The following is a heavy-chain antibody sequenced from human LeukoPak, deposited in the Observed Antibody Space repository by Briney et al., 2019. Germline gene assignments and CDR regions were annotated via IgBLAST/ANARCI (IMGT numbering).Heavy chain of an antibody. CDR2: IYYSGST. V-gene: IGHV4-39*07. J-gene: IGHJ4*02. Sequence: PSETLSLTCTVSGGSISSSSYYWGWIRQPPGKGLEWIGSIYYSGSTYYNPSLKSRVTISVDKSKTQFSLKLSSVTAADTAAYYCASRSTVYGFDYWGQGTLVTVSS. D-gene: IGHD2-8*01. CDR3: ASRSTVYGFDY. CDR1: GGSISSSSYY.